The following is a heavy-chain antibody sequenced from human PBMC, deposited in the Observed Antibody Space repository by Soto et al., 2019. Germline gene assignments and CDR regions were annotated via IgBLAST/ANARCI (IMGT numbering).Heavy chain of an antibody. D-gene: IGHD4-17*01. CDR1: GYTFTSYG. V-gene: IGHV1-18*01. J-gene: IGHJ6*04. CDR2: ISAYNGNT. CDR3: ARDSISSWLDYGGNNDYSYYGMDV. Sequence: ASVKVSCKASGYTFTSYGISWVRQAPGQGLEWMGWISAYNGNTNYAQKLQGRVTMTTDTSTSTAYMELRSLRSDDTAVYYCARDSISSWLDYGGNNDYSYYGMDVWGKGTTVTVPS.